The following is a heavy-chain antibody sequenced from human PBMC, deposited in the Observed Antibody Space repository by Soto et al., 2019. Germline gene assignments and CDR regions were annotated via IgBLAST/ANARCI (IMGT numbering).Heavy chain of an antibody. CDR2: IYHSGST. D-gene: IGHD2-15*01. CDR1: GGSISSSNW. Sequence: QVQLQESGPGLVKPSGTLSLTCAVSGGSISSSNWWSWVRQPPGKGLEWMGEIYHSGSTNYNPSLKSRGTISVDKSKKQFSLKLSSVTAAATAVYYCARVSFDVAIDYWGQGTLVTVSS. V-gene: IGHV4-4*02. J-gene: IGHJ4*02. CDR3: ARVSFDVAIDY.